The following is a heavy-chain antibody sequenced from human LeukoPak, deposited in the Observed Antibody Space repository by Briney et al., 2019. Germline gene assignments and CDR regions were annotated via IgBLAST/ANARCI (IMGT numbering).Heavy chain of an antibody. D-gene: IGHD6-13*01. CDR2: IIPILGTA. Sequence: ASVKVSCKASGGTFSSYAISWVRQAPGQGLEWMGGIIPILGTANYAQKFQGRVTITRNTSISTAYMELSSLRSEDTAVYYCARGISGIAAADLSYYYYYMDVWGKGTTVTVSS. CDR3: ARGISGIAAADLSYYYYYMDV. V-gene: IGHV1-69*10. J-gene: IGHJ6*03. CDR1: GGTFSSYA.